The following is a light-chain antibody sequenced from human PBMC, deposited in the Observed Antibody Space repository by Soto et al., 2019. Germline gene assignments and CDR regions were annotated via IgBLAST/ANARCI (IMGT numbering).Light chain of an antibody. CDR1: QSINSW. CDR2: KAS. Sequence: DIQMTQSPSTLSASVGDRVTITCRASQSINSWLAWYQQKPGKAPKLLIYKASSLESGVTSRFSGSGSGTEITPTISSLQPDDLAAYYCQQYEIYPITFGQGTRLEIK. CDR3: QQYEIYPIT. J-gene: IGKJ5*01. V-gene: IGKV1-5*03.